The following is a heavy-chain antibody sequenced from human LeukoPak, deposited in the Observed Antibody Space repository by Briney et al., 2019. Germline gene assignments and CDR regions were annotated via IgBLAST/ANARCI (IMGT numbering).Heavy chain of an antibody. D-gene: IGHD3-3*01. J-gene: IGHJ4*02. CDR2: ISGSGGST. CDR3: AKENTIFGVVTRFDY. V-gene: IGHV3-23*01. Sequence: GGSLRLSCAASGFTFSNYAMNWVRQAPGKGLEWVSSISGSGGSTYFAGSVKGRVTISRDNSKNTLYLQMSSLRAEDTAVYYCAKENTIFGVVTRFDYWGQGTLLAVSS. CDR1: GFTFSNYA.